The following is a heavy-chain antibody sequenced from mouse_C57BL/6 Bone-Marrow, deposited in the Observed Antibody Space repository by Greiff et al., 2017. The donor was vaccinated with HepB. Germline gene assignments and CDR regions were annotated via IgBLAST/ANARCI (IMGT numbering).Heavy chain of an antibody. D-gene: IGHD2-2*01. CDR2: IYPRSGNT. CDR1: GYTFTSYG. Sequence: QVHVKQSGAELARPGASVKLSCNASGYTFTSYGISWVKQRTGQGLEWIGEIYPRSGNTYYNEKFKGKATLTADKSSSTAYMELRSLTSEDSAVYFCANLLWLRRRDYFDYWGQGTTLTVSS. V-gene: IGHV1-81*01. CDR3: ANLLWLRRRDYFDY. J-gene: IGHJ2*01.